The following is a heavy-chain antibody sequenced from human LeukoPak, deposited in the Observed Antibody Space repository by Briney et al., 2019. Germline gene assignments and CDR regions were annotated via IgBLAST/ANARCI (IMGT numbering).Heavy chain of an antibody. V-gene: IGHV3-23*01. Sequence: GGSLRLSCAASGFTFSSYAMNWVRQAPGKGLEWVSSISESGGTTDYADSVKGRFTISRDNSKNTLYLQMNSLRAEDTAVYYCAKKYNTGLDPWGQGTLVTVSS. D-gene: IGHD1-14*01. CDR1: GFTFSSYA. CDR2: ISESGGTT. J-gene: IGHJ5*02. CDR3: AKKYNTGLDP.